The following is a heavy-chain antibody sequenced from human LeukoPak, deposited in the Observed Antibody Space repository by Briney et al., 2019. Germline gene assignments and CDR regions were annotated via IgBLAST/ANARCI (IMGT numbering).Heavy chain of an antibody. V-gene: IGHV4-34*01. CDR3: AIWFGEAFDY. CDR1: GGSFSGYH. CDR2: INHSGST. J-gene: IGHJ4*02. D-gene: IGHD3-10*01. Sequence: SETLSLTCAVYGGSFSGYHWSWIRQPPGKGLEWIGEINHSGSTNYNPSLKSRVTISVDTSKNQFSLKLSSVTAADTAVYYCAIWFGEAFDYWGQGTLVTVSS.